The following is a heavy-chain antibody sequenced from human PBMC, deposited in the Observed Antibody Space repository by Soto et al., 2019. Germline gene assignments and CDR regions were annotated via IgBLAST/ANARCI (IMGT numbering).Heavy chain of an antibody. CDR3: AKVSQDSSGWFFDY. D-gene: IGHD6-19*01. J-gene: IGHJ4*02. CDR1: GFTFSSYA. CDR2: ISYDGSNK. V-gene: IGHV3-30-3*01. Sequence: GGSLRLSCAASGFTFSSYAMHWVRQAPGKGLEWVAVISYDGSNKYYADSVKGRFTISRDNSKNTLYLQMNSLRAEDTAVYYCAKVSQDSSGWFFDYWGQGTLVTVSS.